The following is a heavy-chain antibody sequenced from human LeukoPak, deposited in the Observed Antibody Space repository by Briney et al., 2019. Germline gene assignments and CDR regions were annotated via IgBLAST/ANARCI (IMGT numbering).Heavy chain of an antibody. D-gene: IGHD3/OR15-3a*01. V-gene: IGHV1-69*04. Sequence: ASVKVSCKSSGCPFDNYAINWVRQAPGQGLEWMGRIIPSLNRANYAQIRVRITANKCTATAYMELSGLRYEDTAVYYCARRTDRVDDAFDVWGQGTMVPSLQ. CDR3: ARRTDRVDDAFDV. J-gene: IGHJ3*01. CDR1: GCPFDNYA. CDR2: IIPSLNRA.